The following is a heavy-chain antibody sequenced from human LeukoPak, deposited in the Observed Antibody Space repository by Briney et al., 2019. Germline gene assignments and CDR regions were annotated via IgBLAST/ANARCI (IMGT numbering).Heavy chain of an antibody. CDR1: GFTFSDYY. V-gene: IGHV3-11*04. Sequence: PGGSLRLSCAASGFTFSDYYMSWIRQAPGKGLEWVSYISSSGSTIYYADSVNGRFTISRDNAKNSLHLQMNSLRAEDTAVYYCARLNSVRHTSGIDYWGQGTLVTVSS. D-gene: IGHD2-2*02. J-gene: IGHJ4*02. CDR2: ISSSGSTI. CDR3: ARLNSVRHTSGIDY.